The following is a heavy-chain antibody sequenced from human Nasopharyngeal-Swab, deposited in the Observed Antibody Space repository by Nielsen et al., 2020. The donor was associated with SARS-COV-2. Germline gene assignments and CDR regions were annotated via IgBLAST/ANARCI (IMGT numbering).Heavy chain of an antibody. CDR1: GFTFSSYS. CDR3: ARGAYRLLDV. Sequence: GESLKISCAASGFTFSSYSMNWVRQAPGKGLEWVSVMYSDDRTDYSDSVRGRFTVSRDNSKNTLYLQMNGLRAEDTAVYYCARGAYRLLDVWGQGTPVTVS. J-gene: IGHJ6*02. CDR2: MYSDDRT. D-gene: IGHD3-16*01. V-gene: IGHV3-53*01.